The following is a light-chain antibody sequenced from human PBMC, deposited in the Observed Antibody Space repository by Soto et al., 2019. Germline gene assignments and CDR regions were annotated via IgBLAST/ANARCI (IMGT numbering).Light chain of an antibody. Sequence: LSVSPGERATLSCRASQSVSSNLAWYQQKPGQAPRLIIYGASSRATVIPDRFSGSGSGTDFTLTISRLEPEDFAVYYCQQYGSSPLTFGGGTKVDI. V-gene: IGKV3-20*01. CDR1: QSVSSN. CDR2: GAS. J-gene: IGKJ4*01. CDR3: QQYGSSPLT.